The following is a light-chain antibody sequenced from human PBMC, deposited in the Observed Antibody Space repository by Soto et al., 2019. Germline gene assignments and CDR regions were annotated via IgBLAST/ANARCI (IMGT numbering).Light chain of an antibody. CDR2: DAS. Sequence: EVVLTQSPATLSLSPGERATLSCRASQSVSSYLAWYQQRPGQAPRLLIYDASNRATGIPARFSGSGSGTDFTLTISGLEPEDFAVYYCQQRSNWPLFTFGPGTKWIS. CDR1: QSVSSY. CDR3: QQRSNWPLFT. V-gene: IGKV3-11*01. J-gene: IGKJ3*01.